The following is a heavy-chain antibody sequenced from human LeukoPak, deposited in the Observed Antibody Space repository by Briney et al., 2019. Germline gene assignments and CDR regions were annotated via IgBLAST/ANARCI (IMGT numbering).Heavy chain of an antibody. CDR1: GYTFTGYY. Sequence: ASVKVSCKASGYTFTGYYIHWVRQAPGQGLEWMGWINPNTGGTNYAQNFQGRVTMTRDTSISTAYMEVSRLTSDDTAVFYCVREGSGYPYWGQGTLVTVSS. J-gene: IGHJ4*02. CDR2: INPNTGGT. CDR3: VREGSGYPY. D-gene: IGHD5-12*01. V-gene: IGHV1-2*02.